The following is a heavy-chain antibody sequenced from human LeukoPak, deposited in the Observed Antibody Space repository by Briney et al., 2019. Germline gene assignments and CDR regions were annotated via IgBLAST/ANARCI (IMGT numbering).Heavy chain of an antibody. CDR3: ARGIAVAAKVDY. J-gene: IGHJ4*02. CDR2: INHSGST. V-gene: IGHV4-34*01. CDR1: GGSFSGYY. Sequence: SETLSLTCAVYGGSFSGYYWSWIRQPPGKGLEWIGEINHSGSTNYNPSLKSRVTISVDTSKNQFSLKLSSVTAADTAVYYCARGIAVAAKVDYWGQGTLVTVSS. D-gene: IGHD6-19*01.